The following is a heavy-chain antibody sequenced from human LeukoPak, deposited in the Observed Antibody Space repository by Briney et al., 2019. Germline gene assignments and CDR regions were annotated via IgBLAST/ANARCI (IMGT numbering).Heavy chain of an antibody. CDR3: AKNSGSYYTSLSY. Sequence: GGSLRLSCAASGFTFSSYAMSWVRQAPGKGLEWVTAISGSGGSTYYADSVKGRFTISRDNSKNTLYLQMNSLRAEDTAVYYCAKNSGSYYTSLSYWGQGTLVTVSS. D-gene: IGHD1-26*01. CDR1: GFTFSSYA. CDR2: ISGSGGST. V-gene: IGHV3-23*01. J-gene: IGHJ4*02.